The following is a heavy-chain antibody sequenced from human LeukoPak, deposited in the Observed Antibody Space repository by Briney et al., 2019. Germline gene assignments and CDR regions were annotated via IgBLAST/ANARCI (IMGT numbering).Heavy chain of an antibody. J-gene: IGHJ4*02. Sequence: GGSLRLXCAASGFTFSSYAMSWVRQAPGKELEWVSAISGSGGSTYYADSVKGRFTTSRDNSRDTLYLQMNSLRAEDTAVYYCAKGYYDYVWGSYYFDYWGQGTLVTVSS. D-gene: IGHD3-16*01. V-gene: IGHV3-23*01. CDR2: ISGSGGST. CDR3: AKGYYDYVWGSYYFDY. CDR1: GFTFSSYA.